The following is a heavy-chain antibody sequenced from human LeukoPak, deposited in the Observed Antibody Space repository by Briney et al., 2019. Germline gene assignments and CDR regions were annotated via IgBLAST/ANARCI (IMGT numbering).Heavy chain of an antibody. V-gene: IGHV4-34*01. CDR3: SRHTAMGLKSNYYYYYMDV. D-gene: IGHD5-18*01. Sequence: SETLSLTCAVYGGSFSGNYWSWIRHPPGQGLEWNGEINHSGSTNYNPSLKSRVTMSVDTSKNQFSLNLSSVSATDTAVYSCSRHTAMGLKSNYYYYYMDVWGKGTTVTISS. J-gene: IGHJ6*03. CDR1: GGSFSGNY. CDR2: INHSGST.